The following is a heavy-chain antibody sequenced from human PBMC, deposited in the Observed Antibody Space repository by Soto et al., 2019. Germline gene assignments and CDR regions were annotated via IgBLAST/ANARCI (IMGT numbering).Heavy chain of an antibody. CDR1: GGSISSSSYY. CDR2: IYYSGST. D-gene: IGHD1-26*01. J-gene: IGHJ4*02. V-gene: IGHV4-39*01. CDR3: ARPGSYLTTDFDY. Sequence: PSETLSLTCTVSGGSISSSSYYWCWIRQPPGKGLEWIGSIYYSGSTYYNPSLKSRVTISVDTSKNQFSLKLSSVTAADTAVYYCARPGSYLTTDFDYWGQGTLVTVSS.